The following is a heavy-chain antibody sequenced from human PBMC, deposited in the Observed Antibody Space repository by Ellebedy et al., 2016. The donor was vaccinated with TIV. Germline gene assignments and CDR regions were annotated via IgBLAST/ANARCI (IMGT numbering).Heavy chain of an antibody. V-gene: IGHV2-70*17. CDR3: AGGRSSGWAFDY. CDR2: IDWDDDK. D-gene: IGHD6-19*01. J-gene: IGHJ4*01. Sequence: SGPTLVKPTQTLTLTCTFSGFSLSTSGMCVNWIRKPPGKALEWLARIDWDDDKFYNTSLRTRLTISKDSSKNQVVLTMTNMDPVDTATYYCAGGRSSGWAFDYWGQGTLVTVSS. CDR1: GFSLSTSGMC.